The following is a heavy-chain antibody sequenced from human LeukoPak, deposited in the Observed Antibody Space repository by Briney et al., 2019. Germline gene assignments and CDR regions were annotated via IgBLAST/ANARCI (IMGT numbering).Heavy chain of an antibody. CDR3: AREDPQTTVPEGLDV. J-gene: IGHJ6*02. D-gene: IGHD4-17*01. CDR2: IYYSGTT. CDR1: GGSISSYY. V-gene: IGHV4-59*01. Sequence: KPSETLSLTCTVSGGSISSYYWSWIRQSPGKGLEWIGYIYYSGTTNYNPSLKSRVTISVDTSKNQFSLKLTSVTAAGTAVYYCAREDPQTTVPEGLDVWGQGTTATVSS.